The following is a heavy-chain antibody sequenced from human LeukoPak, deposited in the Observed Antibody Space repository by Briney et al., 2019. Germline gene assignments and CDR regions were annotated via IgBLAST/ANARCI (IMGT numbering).Heavy chain of an antibody. CDR1: GGSFSGYY. V-gene: IGHV4-34*01. D-gene: IGHD3-3*01. CDR3: ARGRFGSGYYSPPENWFDP. CDR2: INHSGST. J-gene: IGHJ5*02. Sequence: PSETLSLTCAVHGGSFSGYYWSWIRQPPGKGLEWIGEINHSGSTNYNPSLKSRVTISVDTSKNKFSLKLSSVTAADTAVYYCARGRFGSGYYSPPENWFDPWGQGTLVTVSS.